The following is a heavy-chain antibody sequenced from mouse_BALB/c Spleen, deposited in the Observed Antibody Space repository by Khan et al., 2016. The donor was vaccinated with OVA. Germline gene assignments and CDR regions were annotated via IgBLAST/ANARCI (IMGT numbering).Heavy chain of an antibody. CDR3: TRDRIDY. Sequence: VQLQESGAELAKPGASVKMSCKASGYTFTTYWMHWVKQRPGQGLEWMGYINPTSGYTDYNEKVKDRATLAADKSSRTAYRQLRRLTSENSAVYYCTRDRIDYWGQGTTLPVSS. CDR2: INPTSGYT. V-gene: IGHV1-7*01. J-gene: IGHJ2*01. CDR1: GYTFTTYW.